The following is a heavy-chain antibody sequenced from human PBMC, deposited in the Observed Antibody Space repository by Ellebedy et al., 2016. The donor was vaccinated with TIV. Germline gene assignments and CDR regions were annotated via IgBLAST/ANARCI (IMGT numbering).Heavy chain of an antibody. J-gene: IGHJ4*02. CDR1: GFSFSNFA. Sequence: GGSLRLSCGASGFSFSNFAMTWVRQAPGKGLEWASPISASGISTDYADSVRGRVTISRDNSRNTLYLQMDSLRADDTAVYYCAKLDSSGYYYGRFDYWGQGTLVTVSS. CDR2: ISASGIST. V-gene: IGHV3-23*01. CDR3: AKLDSSGYYYGRFDY. D-gene: IGHD3-22*01.